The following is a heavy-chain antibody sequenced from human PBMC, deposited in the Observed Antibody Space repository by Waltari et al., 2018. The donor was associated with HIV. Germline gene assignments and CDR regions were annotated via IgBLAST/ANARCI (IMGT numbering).Heavy chain of an antibody. CDR3: ARLGSYGSGSRPFFFDY. J-gene: IGHJ4*02. Sequence: EVQLVQSGAEVKKPGESLKISCKGSGYSFTSYWIAWVRQMPGKGLEWMGIILPGGSDTQYSPAFQGQGTISADKSISAAYLQGRSLEASDGAIYYCARLGSYGSGSRPFFFDYWGQGTLVTVSS. V-gene: IGHV5-51*03. CDR2: ILPGGSDT. D-gene: IGHD3-10*01. CDR1: GYSFTSYW.